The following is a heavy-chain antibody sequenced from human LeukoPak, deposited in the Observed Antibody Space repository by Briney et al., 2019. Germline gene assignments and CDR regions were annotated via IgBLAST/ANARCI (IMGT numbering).Heavy chain of an antibody. D-gene: IGHD6-13*01. CDR2: ISGSGGST. J-gene: IGHJ4*02. CDR3: AKHRGSSSWEGGNDY. Sequence: HPGGSLRLSCAASGFTFSSYAMSWVRQAPGKGLEWVSAISGSGGSTYYADSVKGRFTISRDNSKNTLYLQMNSLRAEDTAVYCCAKHRGSSSWEGGNDYWGQGTLVTVSS. V-gene: IGHV3-23*01. CDR1: GFTFSSYA.